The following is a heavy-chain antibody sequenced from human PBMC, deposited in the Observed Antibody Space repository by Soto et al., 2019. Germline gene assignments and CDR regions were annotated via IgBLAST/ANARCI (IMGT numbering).Heavy chain of an antibody. J-gene: IGHJ6*02. D-gene: IGHD5-12*01. Sequence: PAQTLSLTCAISGDSVSSNSAAWNWIRQSPSRGLECLGRTYYRSKWYNDYAVSVKSRITIIPDISKNQFSLQLNSVTPEDTAVYYCARGGPVRGYAQYYYGMDVWGQATTVTVSS. V-gene: IGHV6-1*01. CDR3: ARGGPVRGYAQYYYGMDV. CDR1: GDSVSSNSAA. CDR2: TYYRSKWYN.